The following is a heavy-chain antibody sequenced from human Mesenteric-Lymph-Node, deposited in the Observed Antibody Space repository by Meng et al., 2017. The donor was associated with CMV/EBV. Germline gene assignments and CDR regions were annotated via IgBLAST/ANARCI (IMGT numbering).Heavy chain of an antibody. CDR2: IPWDGGSV. CDR1: GFTFNDYA. Sequence: LRLSCTASGFTFNDYAMHWVRQAPGKGLEWVSLIPWDGGSVFYADAVRGRFTISRDNSKNSLYLQMNSLRVEDTALYYCARAYEIDVWGQGTTVTVSS. V-gene: IGHV3-43D*03. D-gene: IGHD3-22*01. J-gene: IGHJ6*02. CDR3: ARAYEIDV.